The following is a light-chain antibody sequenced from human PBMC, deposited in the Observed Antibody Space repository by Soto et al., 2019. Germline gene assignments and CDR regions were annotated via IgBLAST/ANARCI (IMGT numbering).Light chain of an antibody. CDR2: GNS. CDR3: QSYDSSLSAL. Sequence: QSVLTQPPSESGAPGQRVTISCTGSSSNIGAGYDVHWYQQLPGTAPKLLIYGNSNRPSGVPDRFSGSKSGTSASLAITGLQAEDETDYYCQSYDSSLSALFGGGTKLTFL. J-gene: IGLJ3*02. CDR1: SSNIGAGYD. V-gene: IGLV1-40*01.